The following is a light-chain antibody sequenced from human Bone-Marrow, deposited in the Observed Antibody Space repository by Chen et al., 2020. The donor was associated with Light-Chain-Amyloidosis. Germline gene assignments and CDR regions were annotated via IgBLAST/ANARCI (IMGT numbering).Light chain of an antibody. CDR2: EVT. CDR3: SSDTITNTLV. V-gene: IGLV2-14*01. Sequence: QSALTQPASVSGSPGQSITISCTGTSSDVGGANHVSCYQQHPDKAPKLMIYEVTNRPSWVPDRFSGSKSDNTASLTISGLQTEDEADYFCSSDTITNTLVFGSGTRVTVL. J-gene: IGLJ1*01. CDR1: SSDVGGANH.